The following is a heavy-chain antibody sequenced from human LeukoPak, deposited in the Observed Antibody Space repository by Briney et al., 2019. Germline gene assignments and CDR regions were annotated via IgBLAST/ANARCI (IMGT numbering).Heavy chain of an antibody. V-gene: IGHV1-3*01. J-gene: IGHJ6*02. CDR1: GYTFTNYI. Sequence: ASVKVSCKASGYTFTNYIIHWVRQAPGQRLEWMGWINAGNGDTEYSQKLQGRVTSTRDTSASTAYLDLSSLRSEDTAIYYCARVVTRLREGAYQYDLDVWGPGTTVTVSS. CDR3: ARVVTRLREGAYQYDLDV. D-gene: IGHD3-16*01. CDR2: INAGNGDT.